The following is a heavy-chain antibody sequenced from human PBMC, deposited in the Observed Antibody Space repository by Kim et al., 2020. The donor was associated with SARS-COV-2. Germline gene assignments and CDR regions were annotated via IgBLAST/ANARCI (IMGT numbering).Heavy chain of an antibody. CDR3: AKGGRRLAYCGGDCYNDY. Sequence: GGSLRLSCAASGFTFSSYAMSWVRQAPGKGLEWVSVIYSGGSSTYYADSVKGRFTISRDNSKNTLYLQMNSLRAEDTAVYYCAKGGRRLAYCGGDCYNDYWGQGTLVTVSS. V-gene: IGHV3-23*03. D-gene: IGHD2-21*02. J-gene: IGHJ4*02. CDR2: IYSGGSST. CDR1: GFTFSSYA.